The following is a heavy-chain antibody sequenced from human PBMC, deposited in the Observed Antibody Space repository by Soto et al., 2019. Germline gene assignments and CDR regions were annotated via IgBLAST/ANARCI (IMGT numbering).Heavy chain of an antibody. V-gene: IGHV1-69*08. CDR3: AREEEMATIGFDY. Sequence: QVQLVQSGAEVKKPGSSVKVSCKASGGTFSSYTISWVRQAPGQGLEWMGRIIPILGIANYAQKFQGRVPNTPDRXTSTAYMELSSLRSEDTAVYYCAREEEMATIGFDYWGQGTLVTVSS. D-gene: IGHD5-12*01. J-gene: IGHJ4*02. CDR1: GGTFSSYT. CDR2: IIPILGIA.